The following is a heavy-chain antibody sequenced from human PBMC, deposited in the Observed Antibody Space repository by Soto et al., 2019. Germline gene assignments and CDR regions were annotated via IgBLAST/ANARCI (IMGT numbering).Heavy chain of an antibody. V-gene: IGHV3-21*01. J-gene: IGHJ3*02. CDR3: ARDRPTVNAFDI. CDR2: ISSSSSYI. Sequence: EVQLVESGGGLVKPGGSLRLSCAASGFTFSSYSMNWVRQAPGKGLEWVSSISSSSSYIYYADSVKGRFTISRDNAKNSLYLQMNSLRAEDTAVYYCARDRPTVNAFDIWGQGTMVTVSS. CDR1: GFTFSSYS. D-gene: IGHD4-17*01.